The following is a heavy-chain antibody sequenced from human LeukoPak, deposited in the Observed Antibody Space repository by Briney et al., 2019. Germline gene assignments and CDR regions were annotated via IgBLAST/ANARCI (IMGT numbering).Heavy chain of an antibody. Sequence: HAGGSLRLSCAASGFTFSTYSMNWVRQSPGKGLEWVSFISTSSSTIYYADSVKGRFTISRGNAKNSLYLQMNSLRAEDTAVYYCAREVGRGFDYWGQGTLVTVSS. CDR1: GFTFSTYS. J-gene: IGHJ4*02. V-gene: IGHV3-48*01. D-gene: IGHD1-26*01. CDR2: ISTSSSTI. CDR3: AREVGRGFDY.